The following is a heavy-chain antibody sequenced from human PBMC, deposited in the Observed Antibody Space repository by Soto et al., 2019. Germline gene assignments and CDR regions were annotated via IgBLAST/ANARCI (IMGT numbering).Heavy chain of an antibody. Sequence: QVQLQESGPGLVKPSETLSLTCTVSGGSVSSGSYYWSWIRQPPGKGLEWIGYIYHSGSTNYNPSHKSRVHIPVVTSNNLFSLHLSSVTDSDTAVYYCARVSHTTRFGVVIPSDYGMDVWGQGTTVTVSS. D-gene: IGHD3-3*01. CDR2: IYHSGST. V-gene: IGHV4-61*03. CDR1: GGSVSSGSYY. J-gene: IGHJ6*02. CDR3: ARVSHTTRFGVVIPSDYGMDV.